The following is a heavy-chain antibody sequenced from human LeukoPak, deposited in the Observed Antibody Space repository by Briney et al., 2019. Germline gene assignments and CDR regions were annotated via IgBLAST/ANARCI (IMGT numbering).Heavy chain of an antibody. V-gene: IGHV3-23*01. J-gene: IGHJ2*01. D-gene: IGHD3-9*01. CDR1: GFTFSSSA. CDR3: ARRLADYWYFDL. CDR2: ISGSGGST. Sequence: GGSLRLSCAASGFTFSSSAMSWVRQAPGKGLEWVSAISGSGGSTYYADSVRGRFTISRDNSKNTLYLQMNSLKAEDTALYYCARRLADYWYFDLWGRGTLVTVSS.